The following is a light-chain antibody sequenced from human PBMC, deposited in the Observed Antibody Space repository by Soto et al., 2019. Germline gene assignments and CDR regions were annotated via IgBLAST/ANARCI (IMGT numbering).Light chain of an antibody. Sequence: QSALTQPASVSGSPGQSITISCTGTSSDVGSYDLVSWYQQHPDKPPKLLLFEVSKRPSGISIRFSGSKSGNTASLTISGLQAEDEAHYYCCSYATPRLFGGGTKVTVL. V-gene: IGLV2-23*02. CDR3: CSYATPRL. CDR1: SSDVGSYDL. CDR2: EVS. J-gene: IGLJ2*01.